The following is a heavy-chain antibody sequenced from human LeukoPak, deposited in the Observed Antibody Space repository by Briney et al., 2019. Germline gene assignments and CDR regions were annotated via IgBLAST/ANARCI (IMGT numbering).Heavy chain of an antibody. V-gene: IGHV3-23*01. D-gene: IGHD2-21*01. CDR2: ISGSGGST. CDR1: GFTFSSYA. J-gene: IGHJ2*01. CDR3: AKDIGDNGGFDL. Sequence: GGSLRLSCAASGFTFSSYAMSWVRQAPGKGLEWVSAISGSGGSTYYADSVKGRFTISRDNSKNTLYLQMITLRAEDTAVYYCAKDIGDNGGFDLWGRGTLVTVSS.